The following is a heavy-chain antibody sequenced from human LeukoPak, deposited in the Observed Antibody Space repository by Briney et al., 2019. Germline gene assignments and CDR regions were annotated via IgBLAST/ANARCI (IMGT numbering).Heavy chain of an antibody. CDR1: GFTFSSYE. J-gene: IGHJ4*02. CDR2: ISSSGSTI. D-gene: IGHD1-26*01. V-gene: IGHV3-48*03. Sequence: GGSLRLSCAASGFTFSSYEMNWVRQAPGKGLEWVSYISSSGSTIYYADSVKGRFTISRDNAKNSLYLQMNSLRAEDTAVYYCARDLLRGASVYFDYWGQGTLVTVSS. CDR3: ARDLLRGASVYFDY.